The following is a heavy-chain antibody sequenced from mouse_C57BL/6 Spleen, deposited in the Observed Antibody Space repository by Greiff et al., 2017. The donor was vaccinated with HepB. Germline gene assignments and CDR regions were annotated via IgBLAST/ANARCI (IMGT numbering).Heavy chain of an antibody. CDR3: ARGFITTVVEFHYFDD. CDR2: IYPGSGST. V-gene: IGHV1-55*01. D-gene: IGHD1-1*01. Sequence: QVQLQQPGAELVKPGASVKMSCKASGYTFTSYWITWVKQRPGQGLEWIGDIYPGSGSTNYNEKFKSKATLTVDTSSSTAYMQLSSLTSEDSAVYYCARGFITTVVEFHYFDDWGQGTTLTVSS. J-gene: IGHJ2*01. CDR1: GYTFTSYW.